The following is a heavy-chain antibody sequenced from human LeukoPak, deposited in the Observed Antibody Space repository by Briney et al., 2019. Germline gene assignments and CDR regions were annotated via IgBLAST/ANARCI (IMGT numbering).Heavy chain of an antibody. CDR2: ISYDGSNK. D-gene: IGHD3-10*01. V-gene: IGHV3-30*18. Sequence: GRSLRLSCAASGFTFSSYGMHWVRQAPGKGLEWVAVISYDGSNKYYADSVKGRFTISRDNSKNTLYLQMNSLRAEDTAVYYCAKGKPLTMVRGVIILGGDYWGQGTLVTVSS. J-gene: IGHJ4*02. CDR3: AKGKPLTMVRGVIILGGDY. CDR1: GFTFSSYG.